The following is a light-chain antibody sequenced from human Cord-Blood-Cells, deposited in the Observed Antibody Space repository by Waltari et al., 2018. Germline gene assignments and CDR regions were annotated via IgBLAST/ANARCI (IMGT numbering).Light chain of an antibody. CDR1: QSVSSY. V-gene: IGKV3-11*01. CDR2: DAS. Sequence: EIVLTQSPAPLSLSPGERANLSCRASQSVSSYLAWYQQKPGQAPRLLIYDASNRATGIPARFSGSGSGTDFTLTISSLEPEEFAVYYCQQRSNWPPTFGPGTKVDIK. J-gene: IGKJ3*01. CDR3: QQRSNWPPT.